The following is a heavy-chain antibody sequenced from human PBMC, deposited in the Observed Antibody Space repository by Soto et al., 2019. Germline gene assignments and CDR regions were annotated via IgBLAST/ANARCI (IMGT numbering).Heavy chain of an antibody. Sequence: QVQLQESGPGLVKPSQTLSLTCTVSGGSISSGDNYWSWFRQPPGKGLEWIGYIYNRGSNYYNPSLKSRVSISADPSKNQFSLRLSSVTAADTAVYYCASSPGTYCGGDCYQFYFDYWGQGTLVTVSS. J-gene: IGHJ4*02. D-gene: IGHD2-21*02. CDR2: IYNRGSN. V-gene: IGHV4-30-4*01. CDR3: ASSPGTYCGGDCYQFYFDY. CDR1: GGSISSGDNY.